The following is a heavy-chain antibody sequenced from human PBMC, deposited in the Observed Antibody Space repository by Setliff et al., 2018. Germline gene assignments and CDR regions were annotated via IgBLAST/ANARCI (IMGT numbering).Heavy chain of an antibody. D-gene: IGHD3-10*01. CDR2: IYKGGST. V-gene: IGHV4-38-2*01. J-gene: IGHJ1*01. CDR3: ARVDFTMIQGVLGL. Sequence: SETLSLTCAVSANTLSTSYYWGWVRQPPGKGLEWIGDIYKGGSTYYDPSLQSRVTISVDMSKNQFSLKLTSVTAADTAVYYCARVDFTMIQGVLGLWGQGTLVTSPQ. CDR1: ANTLSTSYY.